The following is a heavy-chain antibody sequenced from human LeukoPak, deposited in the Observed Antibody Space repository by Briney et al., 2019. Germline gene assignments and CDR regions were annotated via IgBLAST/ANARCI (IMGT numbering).Heavy chain of an antibody. D-gene: IGHD1-26*01. CDR2: FDPEDGET. CDR1: GYTLTELS. J-gene: IGHJ4*02. V-gene: IGHV1-24*01. CDR3: ATFDRIVVATDDYY. Sequence: ASVKVSCKVSGYTLTELSMHWVRQAPGKGLEWMGGFDPEDGETIYAQKFQGRVTMTEDTSTDTAYMGLSSLRSEDTAVYYCATFDRIVVATDDYYWGQGTLVTVSS.